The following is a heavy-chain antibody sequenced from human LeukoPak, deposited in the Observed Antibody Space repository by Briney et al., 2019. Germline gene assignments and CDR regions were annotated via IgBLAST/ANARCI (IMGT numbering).Heavy chain of an antibody. D-gene: IGHD2-2*02. J-gene: IGHJ3*02. CDR3: ARAIGGCSSTSCYTFDAFDI. Sequence: SVKVSCKASGGTFSSYAISWVRQAPGQGLEWMGGIIPIFGTANYAQKFQGRVTITTDESTSTAYMELSSLRSEDTAVYYCARAIGGCSSTSCYTFDAFDIWGQGTMVTVSS. CDR2: IIPIFGTA. V-gene: IGHV1-69*05. CDR1: GGTFSSYA.